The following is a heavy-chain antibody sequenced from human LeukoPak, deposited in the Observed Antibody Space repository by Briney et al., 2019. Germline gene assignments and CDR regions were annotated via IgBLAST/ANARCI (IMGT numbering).Heavy chain of an antibody. D-gene: IGHD4-23*01. CDR2: IWNDGSKK. CDR3: ARGVNYYYYNMDV. J-gene: IGHJ6*02. Sequence: GGSLRLSCAASGFTFSNYGMHWVRQAPGKGLEWAAVIWNDGSKKNDADSVKGRFTISRDNSKNTLYLQMNSLRAEDTAVYYCARGVNYYYYNMDVWGQGTTVTVSS. V-gene: IGHV3-33*01. CDR1: GFTFSNYG.